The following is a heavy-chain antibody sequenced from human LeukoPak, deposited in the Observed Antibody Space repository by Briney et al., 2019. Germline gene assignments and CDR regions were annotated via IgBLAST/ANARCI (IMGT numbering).Heavy chain of an antibody. Sequence: PGRSLRLSCAASGFTFSTYTMHWVRQAPGKGLEWVAVISYDGSNKYYADSVKGRFTISRDNSKNTLYLQMSSLRAEDTAVYYCAKTSLTTPGTYDYWGQGTLVTVSS. D-gene: IGHD4-17*01. J-gene: IGHJ4*02. CDR3: AKTSLTTPGTYDY. V-gene: IGHV3-30-3*01. CDR1: GFTFSTYT. CDR2: ISYDGSNK.